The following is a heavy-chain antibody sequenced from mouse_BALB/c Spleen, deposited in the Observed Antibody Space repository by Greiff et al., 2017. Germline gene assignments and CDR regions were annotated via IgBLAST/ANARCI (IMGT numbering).Heavy chain of an antibody. D-gene: IGHD3-3*01. CDR3: AREGPYNFDY. CDR1: GFTFSSFG. J-gene: IGHJ2*01. CDR2: ISSGSSTI. V-gene: IGHV5-17*02. Sequence: EVKLQESGGGLVQPGGSRKLSCAASGFTFSSFGMHWVRQAPEKGLEWVAYISSGSSTIYYADTVKGRFTISRDNPKNTLFLQMTSLRSEDTAMYYCAREGPYNFDYWGQGTTLTVSS.